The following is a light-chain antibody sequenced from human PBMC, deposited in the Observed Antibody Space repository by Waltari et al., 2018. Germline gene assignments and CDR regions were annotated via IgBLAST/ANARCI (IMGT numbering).Light chain of an antibody. CDR2: DPS. CDR3: QQYNSYPGT. V-gene: IGKV1-5*01. Sequence: DIQMTQSPSTLSASVGDRVTITCRASQSISSWCAWYQQKPGKAPKLLIDDPSSLESGVPSRFSGSGSGTEFTLTISSLQPDDFATYYCQQYNSYPGTFGQGTKVEIK. CDR1: QSISSW. J-gene: IGKJ1*01.